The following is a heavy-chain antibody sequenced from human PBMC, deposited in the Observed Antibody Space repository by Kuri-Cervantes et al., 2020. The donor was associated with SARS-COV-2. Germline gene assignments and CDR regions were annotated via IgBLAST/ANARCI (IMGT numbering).Heavy chain of an antibody. CDR3: ARDLGIQLWVSPLDP. J-gene: IGHJ5*02. CDR2: IYHSGGT. D-gene: IGHD5-18*01. CDR1: GYSISSGYY. V-gene: IGHV4-38-2*02. Sequence: GSLRLSCAVSGYSISSGYYWGWIRQPPRKGLEWIGSIYHSGGTYYNPSLKSRVTMSVDTSKNQFSLKLSSVTAADTAVYYCARDLGIQLWVSPLDPWGQGTLVTVSS.